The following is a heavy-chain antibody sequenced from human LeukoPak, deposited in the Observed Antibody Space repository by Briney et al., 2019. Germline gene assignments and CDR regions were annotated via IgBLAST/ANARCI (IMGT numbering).Heavy chain of an antibody. CDR2: IYYSGST. CDR1: GGSISSYY. CDR3: ARDIAGRGLEDY. Sequence: SETLSLTCTVSGGSISSYYWSWIRQSPGKGLECIGYIYYSGSTNYNPSLKSRVTISVDTSKNQFSLKLSSVTAADTAVYYCARDIAGRGLEDYWGQGTLVTVSS. V-gene: IGHV4-59*01. D-gene: IGHD3-3*01. J-gene: IGHJ4*02.